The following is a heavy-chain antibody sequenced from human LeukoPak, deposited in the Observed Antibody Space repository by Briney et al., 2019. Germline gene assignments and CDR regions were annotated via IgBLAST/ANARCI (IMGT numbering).Heavy chain of an antibody. D-gene: IGHD2-2*01. CDR1: GGSFSGYY. J-gene: IGHJ4*02. Sequence: SETLSLTCAVYGGSFSGYYWSWIRHPPGKGLEWIGEINHSGSTNYNPSLKSRVTISVDTSKNQFSLKLSSVTAADTAVYYCARGRKRYCSSTSCSRYYYFDYWRQGTLITVSS. V-gene: IGHV4-34*01. CDR3: ARGRKRYCSSTSCSRYYYFDY. CDR2: INHSGST.